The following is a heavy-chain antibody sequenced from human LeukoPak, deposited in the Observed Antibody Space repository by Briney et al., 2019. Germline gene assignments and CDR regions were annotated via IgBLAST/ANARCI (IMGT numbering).Heavy chain of an antibody. CDR2: INPSDGST. V-gene: IGHV1-46*01. Sequence: ASVKVSCKASGYTFTVYHMHWVRQAPGQGLEWMGIINPSDGSTTYAQKFQGRVSITRDMSTSTIYMELSSLRSDDTAVYYCARAKGSYTIFGVVIRYYYMDVWGKGTTVTVSS. D-gene: IGHD3-3*01. CDR3: ARAKGSYTIFGVVIRYYYMDV. CDR1: GYTFTVYH. J-gene: IGHJ6*03.